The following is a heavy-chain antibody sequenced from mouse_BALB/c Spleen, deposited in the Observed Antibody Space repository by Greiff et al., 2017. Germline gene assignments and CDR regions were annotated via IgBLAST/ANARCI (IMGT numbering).Heavy chain of an antibody. CDR1: GYTFTSYW. Sequence: QVQLQQSGPQLVRPGASVKMSCKASGYTFTSYWMHWVKQRPGQGLEWIGYINPSTGYTEYNQKFKDKATLTADKSSSTAYMQLSSLTSEDSAVYYCARRDYGYAMDDWGQGTSVTVSS. D-gene: IGHD1-1*01. CDR2: INPSTGYT. V-gene: IGHV1-4*01. CDR3: ARRDYGYAMDD. J-gene: IGHJ4*01.